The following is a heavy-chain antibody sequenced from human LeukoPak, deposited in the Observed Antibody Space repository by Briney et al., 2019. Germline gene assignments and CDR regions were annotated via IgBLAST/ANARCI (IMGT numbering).Heavy chain of an antibody. D-gene: IGHD2-2*01. CDR1: GFTFDDYG. V-gene: IGHV3-20*04. CDR2: INWNGGST. Sequence: GGSLRLSCAASGFTFDDYGMSWVRQAPGKGLEWVSGINWNGGSTDYANSVKGRFTISRDNSKNTLYLQMNSLRAEDTAVYYCARVMGRYCSSTSCYVDYWGQGTLVTVSS. J-gene: IGHJ4*02. CDR3: ARVMGRYCSSTSCYVDY.